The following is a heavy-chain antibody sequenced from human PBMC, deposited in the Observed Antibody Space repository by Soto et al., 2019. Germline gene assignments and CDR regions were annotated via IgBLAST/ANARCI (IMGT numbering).Heavy chain of an antibody. CDR1: GFTFSSYS. CDR2: ISSSSSYI. Sequence: GGSLRLSCAASGFTFSSYSMNWVRQAPGKGLEWVSAISSSSSYIYYADSVKGRFTISRDNAKNSLYLQMSSLRAEDTAVYYCARDTYCSGGSCYSGPGYYYGMDVWGQGTTVTVSS. J-gene: IGHJ6*02. CDR3: ARDTYCSGGSCYSGPGYYYGMDV. V-gene: IGHV3-21*01. D-gene: IGHD2-15*01.